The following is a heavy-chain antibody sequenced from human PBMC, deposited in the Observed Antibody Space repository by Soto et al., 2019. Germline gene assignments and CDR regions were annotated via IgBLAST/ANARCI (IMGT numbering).Heavy chain of an antibody. D-gene: IGHD3-10*01. CDR3: ARSTMVRPDGINWFDP. J-gene: IGHJ5*02. CDR1: GFTFSSYS. V-gene: IGHV3-21*01. Sequence: ESGGGLVKPGGSLRLSCAASGFTFSSYSMNWVRQAPGRGLEWVSSISSSSSYIYYADSVKGRFTISRDNAKNSLYLQMNSLRAEDTAVYYCARSTMVRPDGINWFDPWGQGTLVTVSS. CDR2: ISSSSSYI.